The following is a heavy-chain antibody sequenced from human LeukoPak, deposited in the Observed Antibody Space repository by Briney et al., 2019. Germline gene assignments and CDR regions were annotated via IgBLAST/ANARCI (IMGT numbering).Heavy chain of an antibody. CDR1: GLTLSNVW. CDR2: IKSKTAGGTT. CDR3: AQGSGQYYEY. Sequence: GGSLRLSCAVSGLTLSNVWMNWVRQAPGKGLEWVGRIKSKTAGGTTDFAAPVKGRFSISRDDPQNMLYLQMNSLTSEDSAVYYCAQGSGQYYEYWGQGTLVTVSS. V-gene: IGHV3-15*07. D-gene: IGHD3-22*01. J-gene: IGHJ4*02.